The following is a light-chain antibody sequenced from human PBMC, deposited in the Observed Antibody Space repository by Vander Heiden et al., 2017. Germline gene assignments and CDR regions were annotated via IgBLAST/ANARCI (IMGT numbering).Light chain of an antibody. CDR2: QDS. J-gene: IGLJ3*02. V-gene: IGLV3-1*01. Sequence: SYELTQPPSVSVSPGQTASITCSGDKLGDKYACWYQQKPGQSPVLVIYQDSKRPSGIPERFSGANSGNTATLNISGTQAMDEADYYCQAWDSSTAGWVFGGGTKLTVL. CDR1: KLGDKY. CDR3: QAWDSSTAGWV.